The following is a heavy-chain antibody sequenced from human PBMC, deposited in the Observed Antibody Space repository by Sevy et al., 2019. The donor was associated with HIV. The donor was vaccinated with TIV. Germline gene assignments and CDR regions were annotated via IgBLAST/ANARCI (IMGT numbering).Heavy chain of an antibody. D-gene: IGHD3-22*01. V-gene: IGHV3-23*01. CDR1: GFSFSRYW. J-gene: IGHJ4*02. CDR2: ISGSGGSGDKT. CDR3: ARKYDSSGYFDY. Sequence: GGSLRLSCVASGFSFSRYWMSWVRQAPGKGLEWVSGISGSGGSGDKTNYADSVKGRFTISRDDSKNSLYLQLNSLRAEDTAIYYCARKYDSSGYFDYWGQGTLVTVSS.